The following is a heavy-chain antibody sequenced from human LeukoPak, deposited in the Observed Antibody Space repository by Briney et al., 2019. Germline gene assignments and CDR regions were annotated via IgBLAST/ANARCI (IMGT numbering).Heavy chain of an antibody. CDR3: AREKVHYGWFDP. V-gene: IGHV3-30*03. Sequence: GGALRLSFAASGFTFSSYCMHWVRPAPGKGLGWVAVISYDGSNKYYADSVKGRFTISRDNAKNSLYLQMNSLRAEDTAVYYCAREKVHYGWFDPWGQGTLVTVSS. CDR1: GFTFSSYC. J-gene: IGHJ5*02. D-gene: IGHD4-17*01. CDR2: ISYDGSNK.